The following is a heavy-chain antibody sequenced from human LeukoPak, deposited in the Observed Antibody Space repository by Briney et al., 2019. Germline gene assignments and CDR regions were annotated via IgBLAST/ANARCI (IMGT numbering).Heavy chain of an antibody. V-gene: IGHV3-23*03. CDR1: GLTFSSSA. Sequence: HPGGSLRLSCVVSGLTFSSSAMSWVRQAPGKGLEWVAVIYSDRRTHYGDSVKGRFTISRDNSNNTLHLQMNSLRGEDTAVYYCARCGSDYDGEAFDIWGQGTVVTVSS. CDR3: ARCGSDYDGEAFDI. D-gene: IGHD2-21*02. CDR2: IYSDRRT. J-gene: IGHJ3*02.